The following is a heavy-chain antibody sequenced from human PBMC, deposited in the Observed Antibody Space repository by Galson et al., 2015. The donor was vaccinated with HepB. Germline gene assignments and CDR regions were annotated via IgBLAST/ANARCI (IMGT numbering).Heavy chain of an antibody. D-gene: IGHD5-24*01. J-gene: IGHJ3*01. V-gene: IGHV1-18*04. Sequence: SVKVSCKASGYIFTTHDVTWVRQAPGQGLEWMGWISPFNGNTNYAQKLQGRVSMTTDTSTSTVYMDLRSLVSDDTAVYYCARGPARDGYNPGGAFDFWGQGTMVTVSS. CDR2: ISPFNGNT. CDR3: ARGPARDGYNPGGAFDF. CDR1: GYIFTTHD.